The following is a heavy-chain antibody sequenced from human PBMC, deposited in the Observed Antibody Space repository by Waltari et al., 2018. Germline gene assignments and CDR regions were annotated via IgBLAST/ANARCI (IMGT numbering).Heavy chain of an antibody. Sequence: EVQLLESGGGLVQPGGSLRLSCAASGFRFGISALSWVRQAPGKGLEWISGISGSSSSTYYADSVKGRFTISRDNSKNTLYLQMNSLRVEDTAVYFCAKVEGGIVTRYYALDIWGQGTMVTVSS. J-gene: IGHJ3*02. CDR2: ISGSSSST. V-gene: IGHV3-23*01. CDR1: GFRFGISA. CDR3: AKVEGGIVTRYYALDI. D-gene: IGHD3-16*02.